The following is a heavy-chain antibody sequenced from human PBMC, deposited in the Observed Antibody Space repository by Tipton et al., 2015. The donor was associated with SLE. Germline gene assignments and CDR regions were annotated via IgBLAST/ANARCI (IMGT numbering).Heavy chain of an antibody. CDR2: IYSGGST. D-gene: IGHD1-26*01. V-gene: IGHV3-66*01. CDR3: ARGAGIVGATKDY. Sequence: SLRLSCAASGFTVSSNYMSWVRQAPGKGLEWVSVIYSGGSTYYADSVKGRFTISRDNSKNTLYLQMNSLRAEDTAVYYCARGAGIVGATKDYWGQGTLVTVSS. J-gene: IGHJ4*02. CDR1: GFTVSSNY.